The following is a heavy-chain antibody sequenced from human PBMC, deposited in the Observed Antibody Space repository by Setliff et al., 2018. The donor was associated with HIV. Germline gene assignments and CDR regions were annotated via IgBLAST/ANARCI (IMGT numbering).Heavy chain of an antibody. J-gene: IGHJ5*02. CDR2: IYTSGST. CDR3: ARDGISSSWYSWFDP. V-gene: IGHV4-39*07. CDR1: GGSISSSSYY. Sequence: PSETLSLTCTVSGGSISSSSYYWGWIRQPPGKGLEWIGRIYTSGSTNYNPSLKSRVTISVDTSKNQFSLKLSSVTAADTAVYYCARDGISSSWYSWFDPWGQGTLVTVS. D-gene: IGHD6-13*01.